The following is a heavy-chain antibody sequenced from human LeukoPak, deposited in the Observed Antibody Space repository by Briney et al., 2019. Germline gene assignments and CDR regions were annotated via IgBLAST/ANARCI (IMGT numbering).Heavy chain of an antibody. CDR2: VYYSGST. CDR3: ARVGYYDSSGFAY. CDR1: GGSISSSSYY. Sequence: SETLSLTCTVSGGSISSSSYYWGWIRQPPGKWLEWIGSVYYSGSTYYNPSLKSRVTISVDKSKNQFSLKLSSVPAAYTAVYYCARVGYYDSSGFAYWGQGTLVTVSS. D-gene: IGHD3-22*01. J-gene: IGHJ4*02. V-gene: IGHV4-39*01.